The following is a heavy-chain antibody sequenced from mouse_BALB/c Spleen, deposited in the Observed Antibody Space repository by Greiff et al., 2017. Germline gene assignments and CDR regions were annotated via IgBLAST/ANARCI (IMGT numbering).Heavy chain of an antibody. D-gene: IGHD1-2*01. V-gene: IGHV14-3*02. Sequence: VQLQQSGAELVKPGASVKLSCTASGFNINDTYMHWVKQRPEQGLEWIGRIDPANGNTNYDPKFQGKATITADTSSNTAYLQLSSLTSEDTAVYYCASPFITTATGFAYWGQGTLVTVSA. CDR3: ASPFITTATGFAY. J-gene: IGHJ3*01. CDR2: IDPANGNT. CDR1: GFNINDTY.